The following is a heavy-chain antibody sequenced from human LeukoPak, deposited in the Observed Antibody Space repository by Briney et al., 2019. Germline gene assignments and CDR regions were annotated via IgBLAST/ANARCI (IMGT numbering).Heavy chain of an antibody. CDR1: GYTLTNYY. Sequence: ASVKVSCKASGYTLTNYYMHWVRQAPGQGLEWMGIIHPSGDRTTYAQKFQGRVTMTRDTSTSTVYMELSSLRYEDTAVYYCARYCAGGDCSQYLDYWGQGTLVTVSS. D-gene: IGHD2-21*02. CDR3: ARYCAGGDCSQYLDY. V-gene: IGHV1-46*01. CDR2: IHPSGDRT. J-gene: IGHJ4*02.